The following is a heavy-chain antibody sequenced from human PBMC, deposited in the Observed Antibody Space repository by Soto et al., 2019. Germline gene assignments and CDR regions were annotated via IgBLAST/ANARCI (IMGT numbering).Heavy chain of an antibody. D-gene: IGHD5-12*01. CDR2: IWYDGSNK. J-gene: IGHJ4*02. Sequence: QVQLVESGGGVVQPGRSLRLSCAASGFTFSSYGMHWVRQAPGKGLEWVAVIWYDGSNKYYADSVKGRFTISRDNSKNTLYLQMNSLRAEDTAVYYCARDADGYNSYYFDYWGQGTLVTVSS. V-gene: IGHV3-33*01. CDR3: ARDADGYNSYYFDY. CDR1: GFTFSSYG.